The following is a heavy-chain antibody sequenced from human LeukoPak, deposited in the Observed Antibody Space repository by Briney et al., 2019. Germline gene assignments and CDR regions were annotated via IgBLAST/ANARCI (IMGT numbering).Heavy chain of an antibody. D-gene: IGHD3-16*01. J-gene: IGHJ5*02. CDR2: TFYTGST. Sequence: SETLSLTCTVSGGSISSHYWSWIRQSPGRGLEWIGLTFYTGSTNSNPSLKSRVTMSADPSKNKVSLRLISVTAADTAIYYCARHRDSLGFHNWFDPWGQGTLVSVSS. CDR3: ARHRDSLGFHNWFDP. V-gene: IGHV4-59*08. CDR1: GGSISSHY.